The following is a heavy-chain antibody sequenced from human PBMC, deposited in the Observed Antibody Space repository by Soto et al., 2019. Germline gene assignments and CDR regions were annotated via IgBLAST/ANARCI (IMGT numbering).Heavy chain of an antibody. V-gene: IGHV4-39*01. CDR1: GVSMNNTSYY. J-gene: IGHJ4*02. Sequence: SETLSLTCTVSGVSMNNTSYYWGWIRQSPGKGLEWIGTIYFSGSTFYNPSLKSRLTISIDRSKNQFSLRLTSVTAADTAVYYCARHGSYWGQGTLVTVSS. CDR3: ARHGSY. CDR2: IYFSGST.